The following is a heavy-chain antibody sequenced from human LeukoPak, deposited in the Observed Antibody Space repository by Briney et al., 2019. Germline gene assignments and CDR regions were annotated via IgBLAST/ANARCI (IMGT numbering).Heavy chain of an antibody. CDR1: GFTFSSYE. CDR3: ARDREYYDSSGYWSL. Sequence: AGGSLRLSCAASGFTFSSYEMNWVRQAPGKGLEWVSRIKSDGSSTNYADSVKGRFTITRDNAKNTLYLQMNSLRAEDTAVYYCARDREYYDSSGYWSLWGQGTRVTVSS. CDR2: IKSDGSST. J-gene: IGHJ3*01. D-gene: IGHD3-22*01. V-gene: IGHV3-74*01.